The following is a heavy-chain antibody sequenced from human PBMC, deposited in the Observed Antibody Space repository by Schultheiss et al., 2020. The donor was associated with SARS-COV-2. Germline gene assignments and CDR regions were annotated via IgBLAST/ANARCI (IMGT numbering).Heavy chain of an antibody. CDR2: IDDDDNT. CDR3: ARAERGMDV. D-gene: IGHD1-14*01. J-gene: IGHJ6*02. Sequence: GESLKISCAASGFTFSSYAVHWVRQAPGKGLEWVTVIDDDDNTYYADSVKGRFSISRDISENTLYLQMNSLRAEDTADYYCARAERGMDVWGQGTRVTVSS. CDR1: GFTFSSYA. V-gene: IGHV3-66*01.